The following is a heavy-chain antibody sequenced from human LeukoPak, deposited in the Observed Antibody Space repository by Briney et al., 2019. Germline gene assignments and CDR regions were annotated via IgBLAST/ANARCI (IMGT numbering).Heavy chain of an antibody. CDR3: ARVWVVYFDY. CDR2: IYYSGST. CDR1: GGSICSYY. D-gene: IGHD2-15*01. V-gene: IGHV4-39*07. Sequence: SETLSLTCTVSGGSICSYYWGWIRQPPGKGLEWIGSIYYSGSTYYNPSLKSRVTISVDTSKNQFSLKLSSVTAADTAVYYCARVWVVYFDYWGQGTLVTVSS. J-gene: IGHJ4*02.